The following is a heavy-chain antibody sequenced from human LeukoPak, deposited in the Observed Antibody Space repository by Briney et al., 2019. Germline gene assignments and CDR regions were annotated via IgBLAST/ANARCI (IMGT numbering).Heavy chain of an antibody. CDR1: GGSFSGYY. J-gene: IGHJ5*02. V-gene: IGHV4-34*01. CDR2: INHSGST. Sequence: PSETLSLTCAVYGGSFSGYYWSWIRQPPGKGLEWIGEINHSGSTNYNPSLKSRVTISVDTSKNQFSLKLSSVTAADTAVYYCASFPGHAAVDRTPWGQGTLVTVSS. D-gene: IGHD5-12*01. CDR3: ASFPGHAAVDRTP.